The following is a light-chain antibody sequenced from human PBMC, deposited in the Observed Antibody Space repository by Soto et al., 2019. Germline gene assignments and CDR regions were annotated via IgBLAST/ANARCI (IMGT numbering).Light chain of an antibody. CDR3: QQFGSSPGFT. CDR2: GAS. J-gene: IGKJ3*01. V-gene: IGKV3-20*01. Sequence: EIVLTQSPGTLSLSPGERATLSCRASQSINSRYLAWYQQKPGQAPRLLIYGASSRATGIPDRFSGSGSGTYFTLTISTLEPEDFAVYYCQQFGSSPGFTFGPGTKVDIK. CDR1: QSINSRY.